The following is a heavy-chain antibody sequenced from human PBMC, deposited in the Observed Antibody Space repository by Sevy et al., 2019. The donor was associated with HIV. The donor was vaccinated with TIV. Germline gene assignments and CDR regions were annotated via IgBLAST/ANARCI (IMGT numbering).Heavy chain of an antibody. Sequence: GGSLRLSCAASGFTFSSYAMHWVRQAPGKGLEWVAVISYDGSNKYYAASVKARFTISRDNSKNTLYLQMNSLRAEDTAVYYCGGAPMYYYGSGSYLDYWGQGTLVTVSS. J-gene: IGHJ4*02. CDR2: ISYDGSNK. D-gene: IGHD3-10*01. V-gene: IGHV3-30-3*01. CDR1: GFTFSSYA. CDR3: GGAPMYYYGSGSYLDY.